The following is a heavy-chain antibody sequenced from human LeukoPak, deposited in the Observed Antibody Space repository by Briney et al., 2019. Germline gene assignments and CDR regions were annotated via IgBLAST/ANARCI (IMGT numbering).Heavy chain of an antibody. V-gene: IGHV4-59*08. J-gene: IGHJ4*02. Sequence: SETLSLTCTVSGGSISSYYWSWIRQPPGKGLEWIGYIYYSGNTNYNPSLKSRVTISVDTSKNQFTLKLSSVTAADTAVYYCARRSFYSNYCHFDYWGQGTLVIVSS. CDR3: ARRSFYSNYCHFDY. D-gene: IGHD4-11*01. CDR2: IYYSGNT. CDR1: GGSISSYY.